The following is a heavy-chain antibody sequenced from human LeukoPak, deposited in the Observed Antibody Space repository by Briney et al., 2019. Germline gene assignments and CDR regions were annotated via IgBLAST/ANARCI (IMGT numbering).Heavy chain of an antibody. D-gene: IGHD1-1*01. V-gene: IGHV1-69*05. CDR1: GGTFSSYA. J-gene: IGHJ4*02. CDR2: IIPLFGTA. Sequence: SVKVSCKASGGTFSSYAISWVRQAPGQELEWMGGIIPLFGTANYAQKFQGRVTITTDESTTTAYMELSSLRSEDTAVYYCARGPGLERFDYWGQGTLVTVSS. CDR3: ARGPGLERFDY.